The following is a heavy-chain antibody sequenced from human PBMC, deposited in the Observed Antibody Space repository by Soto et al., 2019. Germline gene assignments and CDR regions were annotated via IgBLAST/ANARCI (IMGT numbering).Heavy chain of an antibody. Sequence: GGSLRLSCAASGFTFSTYAMIWVRQAPGKGLEWVSAISYGGGTTYYADSVKGRFTISRDNTKNSLYLQVNSLRVEDTAVYYCARGDYCDSSGPFSDAFDIWGQGTMVTVSS. J-gene: IGHJ3*02. CDR3: ARGDYCDSSGPFSDAFDI. V-gene: IGHV3-23*01. CDR1: GFTFSTYA. CDR2: ISYGGGTT. D-gene: IGHD3-22*01.